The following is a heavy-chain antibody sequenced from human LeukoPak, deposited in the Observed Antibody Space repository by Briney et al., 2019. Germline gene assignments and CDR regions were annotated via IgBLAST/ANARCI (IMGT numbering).Heavy chain of an antibody. CDR3: ATKRGLVGATIREDWFDP. Sequence: KYGESLKISCKGSGYSFTNYWIGWVRQMPGKGLEWMGIIYPGDSDTRYSPSFQGQVTISADKSISTAYLQWSSLKASDTAMYYCATKRGLVGATIREDWFDPWGQGTLVTVSS. J-gene: IGHJ5*02. D-gene: IGHD1-26*01. CDR2: IYPGDSDT. V-gene: IGHV5-51*01. CDR1: GYSFTNYW.